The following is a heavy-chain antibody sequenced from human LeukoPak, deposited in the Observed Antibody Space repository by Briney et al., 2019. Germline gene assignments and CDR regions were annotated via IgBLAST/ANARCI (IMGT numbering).Heavy chain of an antibody. J-gene: IGHJ5*02. Sequence: SETLSLTCTVSGGSISSYYWSWVRQPPGKGLEWIGYIYYSGSTNYNPSLKSRVTISVDTSKNQFSLKLSSVTAAATAVYYCARALPIGDLSQAWFDPWGQGTLVTVSS. CDR1: GGSISSYY. V-gene: IGHV4-59*01. D-gene: IGHD3-10*01. CDR3: ARALPIGDLSQAWFDP. CDR2: IYYSGST.